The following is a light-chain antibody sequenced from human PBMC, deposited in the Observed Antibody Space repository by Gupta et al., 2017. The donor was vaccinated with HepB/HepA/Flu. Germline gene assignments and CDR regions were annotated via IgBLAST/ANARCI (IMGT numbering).Light chain of an antibody. J-gene: IGLJ1*01. CDR1: SLGSHY. V-gene: IGLV3-19*01. CDR2: GKN. Sequence: SSEVTQDPAVSVALGQTVTITCQGDSLGSHYASWYQQKPGQAPVLVTYGKNNRPSGIPDRFSGSSSGNTASLTITGAQAEDEADYYCNSRDSSGNHYVFGTGTKFTVL. CDR3: NSRDSSGNHYV.